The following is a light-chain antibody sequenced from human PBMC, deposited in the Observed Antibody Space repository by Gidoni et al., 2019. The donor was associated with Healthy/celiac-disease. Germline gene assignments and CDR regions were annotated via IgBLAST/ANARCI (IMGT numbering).Light chain of an antibody. CDR2: DVS. J-gene: IGLJ3*02. V-gene: IGLV2-14*03. CDR3: TSYTSSTTWV. CDR1: SRDVGGYDY. Sequence: QSAPTQPASVSGSPGQSITISCTGTSRDVGGYDYVSWYQQHPGKAPKLVIYDVSNRPSGVSNRFSGSKSGNTASLTISGLQAEDEAAYYCTSYTSSTTWVFGGGTKLTVL.